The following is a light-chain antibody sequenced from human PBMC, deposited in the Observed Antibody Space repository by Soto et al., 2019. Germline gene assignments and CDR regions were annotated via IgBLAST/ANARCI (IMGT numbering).Light chain of an antibody. Sequence: DIQITHSPSTLSASVGYIFTMTCQASQDISNYLNWYQQKPGKAPKLLIYDASNLETGVPSRFSGSGSGTDFTFTISSLQPEDIATYYCQQYDNLPLTFGGGTKVDIK. V-gene: IGKV1-33*01. CDR1: QDISNY. CDR2: DAS. J-gene: IGKJ4*01. CDR3: QQYDNLPLT.